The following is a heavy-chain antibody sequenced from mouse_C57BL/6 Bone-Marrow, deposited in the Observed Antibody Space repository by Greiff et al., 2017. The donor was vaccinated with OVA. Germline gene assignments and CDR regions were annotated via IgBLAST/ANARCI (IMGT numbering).Heavy chain of an antibody. CDR2: IYPRSGNT. J-gene: IGHJ2*01. CDR1: GYTFTSYG. Sequence: QVQLQQSGAELARPGASVKLSCKASGYTFTSYGISWVKQRTGQGLEWIGEIYPRSGNTYYNEKFKGKATLTADKSSSTAYMELRSLTSEDSAVYFCAREGWYYFDYWGQGTTLTVPS. V-gene: IGHV1-81*01. CDR3: AREGWYYFDY. D-gene: IGHD3-3*01.